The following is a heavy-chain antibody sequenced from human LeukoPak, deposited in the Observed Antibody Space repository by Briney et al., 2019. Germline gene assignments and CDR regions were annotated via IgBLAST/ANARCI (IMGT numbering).Heavy chain of an antibody. J-gene: IGHJ5*02. V-gene: IGHV3-7*01. CDR2: IKKDGSEK. Sequence: GGSLRLSCVASGFTFSNNWMSWVRQAPGKGLECVANIKKDGSEKYYINSVKGRFTISRDSAKNSLYLQMNSLRAEDTALYYCVKDAGTAWGQGTLVTVSS. CDR3: VKDAGTA. D-gene: IGHD2-8*02. CDR1: GFTFSNNW.